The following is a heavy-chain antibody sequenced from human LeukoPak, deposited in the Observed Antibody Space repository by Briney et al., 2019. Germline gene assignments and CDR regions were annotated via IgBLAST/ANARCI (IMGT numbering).Heavy chain of an antibody. CDR3: AKKSLWSGPFDY. J-gene: IGHJ4*02. CDR1: GFTFSSYG. D-gene: IGHD3-3*01. V-gene: IGHV3-30*18. CDR2: ISYDGSNK. Sequence: PGGSLRLSCAASGFTFSSYGMHWVRQAPGKGLEWVAVISYDGSNKYYADSVKGRFTISRDNSKNIVYLRMNSLRAEDTAVYFCAKKSLWSGPFDYWGQGTLVTVFS.